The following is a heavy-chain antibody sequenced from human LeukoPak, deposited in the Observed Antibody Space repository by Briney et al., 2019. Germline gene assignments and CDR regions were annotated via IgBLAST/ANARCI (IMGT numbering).Heavy chain of an antibody. CDR1: GGSISSYY. CDR3: ARSVVPAAIRLHGMDV. V-gene: IGHV4-59*12. D-gene: IGHD2-2*02. J-gene: IGHJ6*02. Sequence: SETLSLTCTVSGGSISSYYWSWIRQPPGKGLEWIGYIYYSGSTNYNPSLKSRVTISVDTSKNQFSLKLSSVTAADTAVYYCARSVVPAAIRLHGMDVWGQGTTVTVSS. CDR2: IYYSGST.